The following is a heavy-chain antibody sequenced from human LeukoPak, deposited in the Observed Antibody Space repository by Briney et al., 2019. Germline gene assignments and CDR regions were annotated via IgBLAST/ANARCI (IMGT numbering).Heavy chain of an antibody. CDR1: GGSISSYY. D-gene: IGHD3-10*01. Sequence: SETLSLTCTVSGGSISSYYWSWIRQPPGKGLEWIGYISYSGSTYYNPSLKSRVTISVDTSRNQLSLQLSSVTAADTAVYYCARHKNYGSGRRVDPWGQGTLVTVSS. J-gene: IGHJ5*02. CDR3: ARHKNYGSGRRVDP. V-gene: IGHV4-59*08. CDR2: ISYSGST.